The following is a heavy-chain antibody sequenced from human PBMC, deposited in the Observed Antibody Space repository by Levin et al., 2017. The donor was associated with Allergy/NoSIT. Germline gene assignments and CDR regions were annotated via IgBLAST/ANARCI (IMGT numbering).Heavy chain of an antibody. CDR2: IYYSGST. CDR1: GGSISSSSYY. CDR3: ARQSIHYDSSGYYLQPFDY. V-gene: IGHV4-39*01. D-gene: IGHD3-22*01. Sequence: SQTLSLTCTVSGGSISSSSYYWGWIRQPPGKGLEWIGSIYYSGSTYYNPSLKSRVTISVDTSKNQFSLKLSSVTAADTAVYYCARQSIHYDSSGYYLQPFDYWGQGTLVTVSS. J-gene: IGHJ4*02.